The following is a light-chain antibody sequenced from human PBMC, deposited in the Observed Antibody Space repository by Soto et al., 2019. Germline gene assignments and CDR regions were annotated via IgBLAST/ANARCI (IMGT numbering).Light chain of an antibody. Sequence: EIVLTQSPGTLYLSPGERATLSCRASQSVSSSYLAWYQQKPGQAPRLLIYGASRRATGIPDRFSGSGSGTDFTLTISRLEPEDFAVYFCQQYGSSPYTFGQGTKLEIK. V-gene: IGKV3-20*01. CDR1: QSVSSSY. J-gene: IGKJ2*01. CDR2: GAS. CDR3: QQYGSSPYT.